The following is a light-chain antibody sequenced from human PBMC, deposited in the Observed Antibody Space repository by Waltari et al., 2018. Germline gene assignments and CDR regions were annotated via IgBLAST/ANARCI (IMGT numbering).Light chain of an antibody. CDR1: QSVRSRY. Sequence: EIVLPQSPGTLSFSPGASASLSCRASQSVRSRYLAWYQQKPGQAPRLLIYGASSRATGIPDRFSGSGSGTDFTLTISRLEPEDFAVYYSQQHGISPGFGQGTKVEIK. CDR2: GAS. CDR3: QQHGISPG. J-gene: IGKJ1*01. V-gene: IGKV3-20*01.